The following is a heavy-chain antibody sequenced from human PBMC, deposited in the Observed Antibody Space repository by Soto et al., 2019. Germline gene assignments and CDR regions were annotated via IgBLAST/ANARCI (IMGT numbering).Heavy chain of an antibody. Sequence: QVQLVQSGAEVKKPGSSVKVSCKASGGTFSSYAISWVRQAPGQGLEWLGGIIPNFGTANYAQKFQGRVKITADEATSTAYMELSSLRSEDTAVYYCARGARGESEPAAAYGMDVWGKGTTVTVSS. CDR3: ARGARGESEPAAAYGMDV. V-gene: IGHV1-69*12. D-gene: IGHD2-2*01. J-gene: IGHJ6*04. CDR2: IIPNFGTA. CDR1: GGTFSSYA.